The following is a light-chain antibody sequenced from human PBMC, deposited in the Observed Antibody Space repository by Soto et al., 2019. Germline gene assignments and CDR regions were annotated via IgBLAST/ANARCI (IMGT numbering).Light chain of an antibody. V-gene: IGLV2-23*02. J-gene: IGLJ1*01. Sequence: QSALTQPASVSGSPGQAITISCAGTGSDVGAYNLVSWYQQHPGNAPKLIICEVNTRPSGISNRFSGSKSGDTASLTISGLQAEDEADYFCCSYAGTVAYVFGTGTKLTVL. CDR1: GSDVGAYNL. CDR2: EVN. CDR3: CSYAGTVAYV.